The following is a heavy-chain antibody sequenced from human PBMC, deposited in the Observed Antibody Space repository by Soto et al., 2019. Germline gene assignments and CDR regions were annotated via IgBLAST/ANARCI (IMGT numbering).Heavy chain of an antibody. CDR1: GYTFTVYY. CDR3: ARETIAVAGTFGGIDAFDI. D-gene: IGHD6-19*01. Sequence: ASVKVSCKASGYTFTVYYMHWVRQAPGQGLEWMGWINPNSGGTNYAQKFQGWVTMTRDTSISTAYMELSRLRSDDTAVYYCARETIAVAGTFGGIDAFDIWGQGTMVTVSS. V-gene: IGHV1-2*04. J-gene: IGHJ3*02. CDR2: INPNSGGT.